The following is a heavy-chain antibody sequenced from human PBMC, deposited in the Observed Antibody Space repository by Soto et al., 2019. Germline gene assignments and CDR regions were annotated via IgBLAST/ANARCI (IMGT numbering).Heavy chain of an antibody. D-gene: IGHD3-22*01. CDR2: ISGSGGST. Sequence: PGGSLRLSCAASGFTFSSYAMSWVRQAPGKGLEWVSAISGSGGSTYYADSVKGRFTISRDNSKNTLYLQMNSLRAEDTAVYYCAKDRSIVVVITNAFDIWGQGTMVTVSS. J-gene: IGHJ3*02. V-gene: IGHV3-23*01. CDR1: GFTFSSYA. CDR3: AKDRSIVVVITNAFDI.